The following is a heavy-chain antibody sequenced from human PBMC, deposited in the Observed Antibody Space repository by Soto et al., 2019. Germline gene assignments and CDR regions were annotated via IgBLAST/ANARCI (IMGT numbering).Heavy chain of an antibody. CDR1: GFTFSSYA. CDR3: AKGYDILPLGYFDY. D-gene: IGHD3-9*01. Sequence: PGGSLRLSCAASGFTFSSYAMSWVRQAPGKGLEWVSAISGSGGSTYYADSVKGRFTISRDNSKNTLYLQMNSLRAEDTSVYYCAKGYDILPLGYFDYWGQGTLDTVSS. V-gene: IGHV3-23*01. J-gene: IGHJ4*02. CDR2: ISGSGGST.